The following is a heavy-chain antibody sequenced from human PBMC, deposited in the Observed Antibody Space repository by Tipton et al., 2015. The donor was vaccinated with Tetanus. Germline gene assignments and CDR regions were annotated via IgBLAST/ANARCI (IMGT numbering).Heavy chain of an antibody. D-gene: IGHD1-14*01. J-gene: IGHJ4*02. CDR2: INHSGST. Sequence: TLSLTCAVYGGSFSGYYWSWIRQPPGKGLEWIGEINHSGSTNYNPSLKSRVTISVDTSKNQFSLKLSSVTAADTAVYYCARGRKGVAVQYWGQGTLVTVSS. CDR1: GGSFSGYY. V-gene: IGHV4-34*01. CDR3: ARGRKGVAVQY.